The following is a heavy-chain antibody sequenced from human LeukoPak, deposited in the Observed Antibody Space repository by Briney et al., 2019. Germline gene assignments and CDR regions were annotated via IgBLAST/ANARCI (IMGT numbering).Heavy chain of an antibody. D-gene: IGHD6-6*01. CDR2: ISSSGNTI. Sequence: QLGGSLILSCAASGFTFSSYEMTWVRPAPGKGLEWISYISSSGNTISYADSVKGRFTISRDNAKNSLYLQMNSLRAEDTAVYYCARASSGWGQGTLVTVSS. CDR1: GFTFSSYE. J-gene: IGHJ4*02. CDR3: ARASSG. V-gene: IGHV3-48*03.